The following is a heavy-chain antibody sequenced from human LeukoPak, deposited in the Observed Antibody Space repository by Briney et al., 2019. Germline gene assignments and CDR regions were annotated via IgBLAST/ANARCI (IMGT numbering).Heavy chain of an antibody. CDR3: ARDKIVATISYFYGMDV. D-gene: IGHD5-12*01. Sequence: GRSLRLSCAASGFTFSNYYMNWVRQAPGKGLEWVSSISSGSTNIYYADSVRGRFIISRDNAKKSLYLQMNSLRAEDTAMYYCARDKIVATISYFYGMDVWGQGTTVTVSS. CDR1: GFTFSNYY. J-gene: IGHJ6*02. V-gene: IGHV3-21*01. CDR2: ISSGSTNI.